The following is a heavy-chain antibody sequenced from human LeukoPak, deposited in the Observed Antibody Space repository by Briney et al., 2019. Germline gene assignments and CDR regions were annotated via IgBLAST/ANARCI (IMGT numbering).Heavy chain of an antibody. CDR1: GGSISSYY. Sequence: PSETLSLTCTVSGGSISSYYWSWIRQPAGKGLEWIGRIYTSGTTNYTPSLKSRVTMSVDTSKNQFSLKLSSVTAADTALYYCARMYGAYVSFDYWGQGTLVTVSS. D-gene: IGHD4/OR15-4a*01. CDR2: IYTSGTT. J-gene: IGHJ4*02. CDR3: ARMYGAYVSFDY. V-gene: IGHV4-4*07.